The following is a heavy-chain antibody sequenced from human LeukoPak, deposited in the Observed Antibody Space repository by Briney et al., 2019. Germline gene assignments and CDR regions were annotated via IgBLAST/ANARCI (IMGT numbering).Heavy chain of an antibody. CDR1: GGSISSSTYY. J-gene: IGHJ4*02. CDR2: IYKSGST. D-gene: IGHD3-9*01. CDR3: AATGPYYFHY. Sequence: SETLSLTCTVSGGSISSSTYYWGWIRQPPGKGLEWIGSIYKSGSTYYNPSLKSRVTISVDTSKNQVSLQLDSLTAAHTALYYCAATGPYYFHYWGQGTLVTVSS. V-gene: IGHV4-39*07.